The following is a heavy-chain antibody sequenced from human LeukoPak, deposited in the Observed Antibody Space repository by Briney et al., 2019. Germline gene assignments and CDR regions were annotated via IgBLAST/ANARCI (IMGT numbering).Heavy chain of an antibody. CDR1: GGSISSYY. D-gene: IGHD3-3*01. J-gene: IGHJ3*02. CDR3: ARGIFGVIINAFDI. Sequence: SETLSLTCTVSGGSISSYYWSWIRQPPRKGLEWIGYIYYSGSTNYNPSLRSRVIISVVTSKNQFSLKLSSVTAADTAVYYCARGIFGVIINAFDIWGQGTMVTVSS. V-gene: IGHV4-59*01. CDR2: IYYSGST.